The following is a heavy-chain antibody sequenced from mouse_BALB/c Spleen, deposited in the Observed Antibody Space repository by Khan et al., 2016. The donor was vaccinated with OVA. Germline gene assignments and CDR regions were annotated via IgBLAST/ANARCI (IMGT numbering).Heavy chain of an antibody. Sequence: QVQLKQSGPGLVAPSQSLSITCTVTGFSLTNYGVSWVRQPPGKGLEWLGVLWGDGSTNYHSALISRLSINKDKSKSQVCIRLNSLQTTHTATSYCPLIYYGYDWFAYWCPGTLVTVSA. J-gene: IGHJ3*01. CDR2: LWGDGST. V-gene: IGHV2-3*01. CDR1: GFSLTNYG. CDR3: PLIYYGYDWFAY. D-gene: IGHD2-2*01.